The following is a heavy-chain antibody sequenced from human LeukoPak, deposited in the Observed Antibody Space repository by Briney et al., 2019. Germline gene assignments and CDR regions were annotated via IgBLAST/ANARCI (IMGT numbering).Heavy chain of an antibody. Sequence: SETLSLTCTVSGGSISSYYWSWIRQPAGKGLEWIGRIYTSGSTNYNPSLKSRVTMSVDTSKNQFSLKLSSVTAADTAVYYCARIAEEGGWFGELSYKANWFDPWGQGTLVTVSS. CDR1: GGSISSYY. J-gene: IGHJ5*02. CDR3: ARIAEEGGWFGELSYKANWFDP. V-gene: IGHV4-4*07. D-gene: IGHD3-10*01. CDR2: IYTSGST.